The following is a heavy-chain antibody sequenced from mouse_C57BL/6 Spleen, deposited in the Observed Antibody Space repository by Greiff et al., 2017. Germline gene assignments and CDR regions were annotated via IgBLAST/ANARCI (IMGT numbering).Heavy chain of an antibody. CDR2: ISSGSSTI. CDR3: AGELRAY. J-gene: IGHJ3*01. D-gene: IGHD1-1*01. V-gene: IGHV5-17*01. Sequence: DVMLVESGGGLVKPGGSLKLSCAASGFTFSDYGMPWVRQAPEKGLEWVAYISSGSSTIYYADTVKGRFTISRDNAKNTLFLQMTSLRAEDTAMYYCAGELRAYWGQGTLVTVSA. CDR1: GFTFSDYG.